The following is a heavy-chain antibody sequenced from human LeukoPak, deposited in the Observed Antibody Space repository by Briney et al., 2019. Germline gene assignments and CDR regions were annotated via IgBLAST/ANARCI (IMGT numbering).Heavy chain of an antibody. CDR1: GFSFSTSS. D-gene: IGHD6-13*01. V-gene: IGHV3-21*01. J-gene: IGHJ4*02. CDR3: ARVTGLQLVQGLDY. Sequence: GGSLRLSCAASGFSFSTSSMNWVRQAPGKGLEWVSSISSSSAHIFYADSVKGRFTIPRDNAKNSLYLQMNSLRAEDTAVYYCARVTGLQLVQGLDYWGQGTLVTVSS. CDR2: ISSSSAHI.